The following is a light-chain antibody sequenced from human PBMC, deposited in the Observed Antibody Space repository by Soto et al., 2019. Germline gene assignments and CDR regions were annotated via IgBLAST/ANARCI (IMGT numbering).Light chain of an antibody. CDR2: GAS. V-gene: IGKV3-15*01. CDR1: ESVSTY. Sequence: ETVMTQSPATLSVSPGERVTLSCRASESVSTYLSWYLQKPVQAPRLLIYGASARATGIPTRISGSGSGTEFTLIISILQLEDFAVYYCHHCLKWPQAFGLGTKVEIK. CDR3: HHCLKWPQA. J-gene: IGKJ1*01.